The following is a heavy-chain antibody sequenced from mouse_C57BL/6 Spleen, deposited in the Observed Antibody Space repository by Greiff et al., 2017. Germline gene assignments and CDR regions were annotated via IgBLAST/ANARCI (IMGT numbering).Heavy chain of an antibody. CDR3: ARSYGSSYWYFDV. CDR1: SYSITSGYY. V-gene: IGHV3-6*01. CDR2: ISYDGSN. D-gene: IGHD1-1*01. J-gene: IGHJ1*03. Sequence: EVKLMESGPGLVKPSQSLSLTCSVTSYSITSGYYWNWIRQFPGNKLEWMGYISYDGSNNYNPSLKNRISITRDTSKNQLFLKLNSVTTEDTATYYCARSYGSSYWYFDVWGTGTTVTVSS.